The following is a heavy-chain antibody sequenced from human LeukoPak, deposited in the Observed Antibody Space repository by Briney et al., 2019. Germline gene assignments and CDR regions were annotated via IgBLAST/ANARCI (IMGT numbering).Heavy chain of an antibody. D-gene: IGHD3-3*01. V-gene: IGHV1-69*02. CDR3: ARSLRFLEWLGHDAFDI. CDR1: GGTFSSYT. J-gene: IGHJ3*02. Sequence: SVKVSCKASGGTFSSYTISWVRQAPGQGLEWMGRIIPILGIANYAQKFQGRVTITADESTSTAYMELSSLRSEDTAVYYCARSLRFLEWLGHDAFDIWGQGTMVTVSS. CDR2: IIPILGIA.